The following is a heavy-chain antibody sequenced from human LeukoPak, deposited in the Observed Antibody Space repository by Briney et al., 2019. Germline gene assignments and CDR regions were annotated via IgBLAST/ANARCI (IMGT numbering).Heavy chain of an antibody. CDR2: IIPIFGTA. J-gene: IGHJ3*02. CDR3: ARGSTGTTFLGLFVAFDI. CDR1: GGTFSSYA. D-gene: IGHD1-1*01. V-gene: IGHV1-69*06. Sequence: SVKVSCKASGGTFSSYAISWVRQAPGQGLEWMGGIIPIFGTANYAQKFQGRVTITADKSTSTAYMELSSLRSEDTAVYYCARGSTGTTFLGLFVAFDIWGQGTMVTVSS.